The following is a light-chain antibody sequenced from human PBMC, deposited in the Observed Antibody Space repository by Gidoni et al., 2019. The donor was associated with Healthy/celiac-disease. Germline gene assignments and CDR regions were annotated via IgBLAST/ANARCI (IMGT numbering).Light chain of an antibody. CDR3: QQYGSSPLYT. Sequence: EIVWTQSRGTLSLSPGERATLSCRASQSVSSSYLAWYQQKPGQAPRLLIYGASSRATGIPDRFSGSGSGTDFTLTISRLEPEDFAVYYCQQYGSSPLYTFGQGTKLEIK. CDR2: GAS. V-gene: IGKV3-20*01. CDR1: QSVSSSY. J-gene: IGKJ2*01.